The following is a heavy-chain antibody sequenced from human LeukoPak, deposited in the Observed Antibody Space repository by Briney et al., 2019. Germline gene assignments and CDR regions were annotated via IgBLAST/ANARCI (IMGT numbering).Heavy chain of an antibody. CDR3: AKDGRLLGHSSSCYDV. CDR1: GFTFSGYA. V-gene: IGHV3-23*01. J-gene: IGHJ4*02. Sequence: GGSLRFSCAASGFTFSGYAMGWVRQAPGKGLEWVSGISSRGGSTYYADSVKGRFTISRDNSKNTLYLQMSSLGAEDTAVYYCAKDGRLLGHSSSCYDVWGQGTLVTVSS. D-gene: IGHD2-2*01. CDR2: ISSRGGST.